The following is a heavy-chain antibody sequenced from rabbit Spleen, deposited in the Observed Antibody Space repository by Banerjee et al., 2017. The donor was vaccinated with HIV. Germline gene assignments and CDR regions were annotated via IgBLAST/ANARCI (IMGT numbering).Heavy chain of an antibody. CDR2: IDDVDGST. J-gene: IGHJ4*01. D-gene: IGHD4-1*01. CDR3: ARDGSGWGANFNL. Sequence: QSLEESGGDLVKPGASLTLTCKASGFTISSTYWICWVRQAPGKGLEWIACIDDVDGSTYYASWAKGRFTISKTSSTTVTLQMTSLTAADMATYFCARDGSGWGANFNLWGPGTLVTVS. V-gene: IGHV1S40*01. CDR1: GFTISSTYW.